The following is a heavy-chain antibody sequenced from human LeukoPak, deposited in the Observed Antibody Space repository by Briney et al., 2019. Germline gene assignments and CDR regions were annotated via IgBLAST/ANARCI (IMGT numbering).Heavy chain of an antibody. V-gene: IGHV3-7*01. Sequence: GGSLRLSCAASGFTFSNYWMSWVRQAPGKGLEWVAYIIQDESEKYYLDSVKGRFTISRDNAKNSLYLQMKSRRAEDTAVYYCARGRQDCSRSACYEFNFWGQGTLVTVSS. CDR3: ARGRQDCSRSACYEFNF. J-gene: IGHJ4*02. D-gene: IGHD2-2*01. CDR2: IIQDESEK. CDR1: GFTFSNYW.